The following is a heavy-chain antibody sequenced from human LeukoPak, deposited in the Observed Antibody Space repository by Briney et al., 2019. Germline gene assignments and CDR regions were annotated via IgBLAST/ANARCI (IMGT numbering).Heavy chain of an antibody. CDR1: GYTFTGYY. D-gene: IGHD2-2*01. J-gene: IGHJ4*02. V-gene: IGHV1-2*02. Sequence: VASVKVSCKASGYTFTGYYIHWVRQAPGQGLEWMGWINPNSGGTNYAQKFQGRVTMTRDTSISTAYMELSRLRSDDTAVYYCARENFAGPATAIDYWGQGTLVTVSS. CDR3: ARENFAGPATAIDY. CDR2: INPNSGGT.